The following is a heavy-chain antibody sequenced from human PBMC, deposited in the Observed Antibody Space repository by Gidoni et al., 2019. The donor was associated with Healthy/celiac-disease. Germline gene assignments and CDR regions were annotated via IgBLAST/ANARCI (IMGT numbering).Heavy chain of an antibody. CDR1: GFTFSSYA. J-gene: IGHJ3*02. CDR2: ISSSGGSK. CDR3: AKDSSNTGDAFDI. V-gene: IGHV3-23*04. Sequence: EVQLVASGGGLVQTGGSLRLSCAASGFTFSSYAMSWVRQAPGKGVEWVSAISSSGGSKYDADSVKGRFTISRDNTKNTLYLQMNSLRAEDTAVYYCAKDSSNTGDAFDIWGQGTMVTVSS. D-gene: IGHD2-8*02.